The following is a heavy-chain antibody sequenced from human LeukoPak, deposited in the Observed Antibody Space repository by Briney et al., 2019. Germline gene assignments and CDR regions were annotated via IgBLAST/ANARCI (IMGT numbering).Heavy chain of an antibody. V-gene: IGHV1-2*01. Sequence: WASVKVSCKASGYTFIDYYIHWVRQAPGQGLEWLGLINPNSGGTNYAQKVQGRVNLIRETSINTAYMELSRLTSDDTVLYYCARSGSRGRSYDDAFDIWGQGTMVTVSS. CDR1: GYTFIDYY. D-gene: IGHD3-16*01. J-gene: IGHJ3*02. CDR2: INPNSGGT. CDR3: ARSGSRGRSYDDAFDI.